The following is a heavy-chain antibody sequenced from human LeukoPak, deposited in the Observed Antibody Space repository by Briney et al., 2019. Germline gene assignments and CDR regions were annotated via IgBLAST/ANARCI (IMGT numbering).Heavy chain of an antibody. V-gene: IGHV3-7*01. Sequence: GGSLRPSCAASGFYFSNYWMSWVRQAPGKGLEWLANINLDGTKKYYVDSVNGRFTISRDNARNSLYMQMNSLRAEDTAVYYCARDTADFQGLDIWGQGTKVTVSS. CDR2: INLDGTKK. J-gene: IGHJ3*02. D-gene: IGHD3-3*01. CDR1: GFYFSNYW. CDR3: ARDTADFQGLDI.